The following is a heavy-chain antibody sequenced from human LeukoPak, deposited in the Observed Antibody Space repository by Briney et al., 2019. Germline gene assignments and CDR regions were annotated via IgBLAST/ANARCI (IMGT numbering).Heavy chain of an antibody. CDR3: ARRIRFRFDP. CDR2: MNPNSGNT. D-gene: IGHD3-3*01. V-gene: IGHV1-8*01. Sequence: GASVKVSCKASGYTFTSYDINWVRQATGQGLEWMGWMNPNSGNTGYAQKFQGRVTKTRNTSIGAAYMELSSLRSEDTAVYYCARRIRFRFDPWGQGTLVTVSS. CDR1: GYTFTSYD. J-gene: IGHJ5*02.